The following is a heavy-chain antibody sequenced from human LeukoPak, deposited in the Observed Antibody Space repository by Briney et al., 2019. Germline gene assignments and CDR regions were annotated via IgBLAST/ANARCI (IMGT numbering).Heavy chain of an antibody. V-gene: IGHV3-21*01. D-gene: IGHD3-10*01. Sequence: GGSLRLSCAASGFTFSSYSMNWVRQAPGRGLEWVSSISSSSYIYYADSVKGRFTISRDNAKNSLYLQMNSLRAEDTAMYYCARGVDPLYGSGSYDYWGQGTLVTVSS. CDR2: ISSSSYI. CDR3: ARGVDPLYGSGSYDY. J-gene: IGHJ4*02. CDR1: GFTFSSYS.